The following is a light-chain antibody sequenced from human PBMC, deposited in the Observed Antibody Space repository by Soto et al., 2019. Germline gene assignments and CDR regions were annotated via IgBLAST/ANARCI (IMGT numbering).Light chain of an antibody. J-gene: IGKJ2*01. CDR1: QTISSS. CDR3: QQYIRYSPYT. V-gene: IGKV1-5*03. CDR2: KAS. Sequence: DIPMTQFPSTLSASIGDRVTITCRASQTISSSLAWYQQKPGKAPKLLIYKASNLETGVPSRFSGSGSGTELALTISSLQPDDFATYYCQQYIRYSPYTFGQGTRLAI.